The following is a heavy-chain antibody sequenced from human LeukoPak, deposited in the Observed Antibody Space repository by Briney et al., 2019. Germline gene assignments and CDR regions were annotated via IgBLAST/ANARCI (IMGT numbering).Heavy chain of an antibody. Sequence: GGSLRLSCAASGFTFSSYSMNWVRQAPGKGLEWVSSISSSSSYIYYADSVKGRFTISRDNDKNSLYLQMNSLRAEDRAVYYCARDPYGDFTFDYWGQGTLVTVSS. V-gene: IGHV3-21*01. CDR1: GFTFSSYS. J-gene: IGHJ4*02. CDR3: ARDPYGDFTFDY. CDR2: ISSSSSYI. D-gene: IGHD4-17*01.